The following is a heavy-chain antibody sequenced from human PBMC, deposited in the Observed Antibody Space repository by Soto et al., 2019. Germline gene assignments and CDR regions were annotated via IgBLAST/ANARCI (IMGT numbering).Heavy chain of an antibody. CDR3: ASGSSGDKVDY. J-gene: IGHJ4*02. CDR1: GGSISNVNYC. V-gene: IGHV4-30-4*01. CDR2: IYNGGTT. D-gene: IGHD7-27*01. Sequence: QVQLQESGPGLVKPSQTLSLTCTVSGGSISNVNYCWSWIRQTPDKGLEWIGHIYNGGTTWNNPSPPXRXTXSXXTSRNQFSLQLSSVSAADTAVYYCASGSSGDKVDYWGQGTLVTVSS.